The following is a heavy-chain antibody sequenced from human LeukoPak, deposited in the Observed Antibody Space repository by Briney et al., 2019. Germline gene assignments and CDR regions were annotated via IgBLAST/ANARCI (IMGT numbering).Heavy chain of an antibody. V-gene: IGHV1-2*02. CDR2: IIPDSGGT. D-gene: IGHD3-3*01. CDR1: GYTLTEYY. CDR3: ATEASGLNWFDP. Sequence: ASVKVSCKASGYTLTEYYIHWVRQAPGQGLEWMGFIIPDSGGTTYQQKFQGRVTMTRDTSITTTYMELSRLTPDDSAVYFCATEASGLNWFDPWGQGTLVTVSS. J-gene: IGHJ5*02.